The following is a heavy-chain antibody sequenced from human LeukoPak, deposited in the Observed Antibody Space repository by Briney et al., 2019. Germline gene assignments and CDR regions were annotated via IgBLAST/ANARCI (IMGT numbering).Heavy chain of an antibody. J-gene: IGHJ3*02. CDR1: GFSFPNYG. D-gene: IGHD1-1*01. CDR2: ITAYDGDT. CDR3: ARDYQLPSGPDLFDI. Sequence: ASVKVSCKASGFSFPNYGISWVRQAPEQGLEWIGWITAYDGDTNYAQKFQDRVTMATDTSTSTASMELWSLRSDDTTVYYCARDYQLPSGPDLFDIWGQGTVVTVSS. V-gene: IGHV1-18*01.